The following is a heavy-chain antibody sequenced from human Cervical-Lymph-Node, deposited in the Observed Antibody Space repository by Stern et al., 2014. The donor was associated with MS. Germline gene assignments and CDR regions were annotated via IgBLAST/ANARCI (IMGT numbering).Heavy chain of an antibody. CDR2: LGWDDDK. Sequence: QVTLKESGPALVKPTQTLTLTCTFSGFSLSTSGMRVSWIRQPPGKALEWLVRLGWDDDKFYSTSLKTRLTISKDTSKNQVVLTMTNMDPVDTATYYCARSPPYYEFWNDYYYFDYWGQGTLVAVSS. CDR3: ARSPPYYEFWNDYYYFDY. V-gene: IGHV2-70*04. J-gene: IGHJ4*02. D-gene: IGHD3-3*01. CDR1: GFSLSTSGMR.